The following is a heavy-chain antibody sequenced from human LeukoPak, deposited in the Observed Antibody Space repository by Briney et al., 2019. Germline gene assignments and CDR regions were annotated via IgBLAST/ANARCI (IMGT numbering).Heavy chain of an antibody. CDR2: ISYDGGNK. D-gene: IGHD1-14*01. J-gene: IGHJ4*02. CDR3: AREGGSPRNVGTFDY. V-gene: IGHV3-30-3*01. Sequence: GGSLRLSCAASGFTFSSYVMHWVRQAPGKGLEWVAVISYDGGNKYYADSVKGRFTISRDNSKNTLYLQMNSLRAEDTAVYYCAREGGSPRNVGTFDYWGQGTLVTVSS. CDR1: GFTFSSYV.